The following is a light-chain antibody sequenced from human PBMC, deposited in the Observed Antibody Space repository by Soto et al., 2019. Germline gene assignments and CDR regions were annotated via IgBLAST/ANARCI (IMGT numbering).Light chain of an antibody. J-gene: IGKJ1*01. CDR3: QQYNGWPT. V-gene: IGKV3-15*01. CDR2: GAS. CDR1: QSVRSS. Sequence: EIVLTQSPGTLSLSPGERATLSCRASQSVRSSFLAWYQQKPGQAPSLLIYGASTRATGVPARFSGSGSGTEFTLTISSLMSDDSAVYYCQQYNGWPTFGQGTKVDIK.